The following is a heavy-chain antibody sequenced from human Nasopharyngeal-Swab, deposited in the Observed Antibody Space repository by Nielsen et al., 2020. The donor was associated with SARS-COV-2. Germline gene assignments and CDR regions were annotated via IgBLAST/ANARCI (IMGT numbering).Heavy chain of an antibody. CDR3: ARPMRPMGHYYFGMDV. J-gene: IGHJ6*02. D-gene: IGHD1-26*01. V-gene: IGHV5-51*01. Sequence: GESLKISCKGSGYSFTTYWIGWVRQMPGKGLEWMGIIYPGDSNTRYSPSFQGTVTISVDKYSSTAYLQWSSLKASDTAIYYCARPMRPMGHYYFGMDVWGQGTTVTVSS. CDR2: IYPGDSNT. CDR1: GYSFTTYW.